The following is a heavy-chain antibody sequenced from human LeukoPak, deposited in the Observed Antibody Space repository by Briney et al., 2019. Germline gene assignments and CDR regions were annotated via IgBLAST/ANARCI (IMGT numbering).Heavy chain of an antibody. Sequence: GGSLRLSXAASGFTFSSYSMNWVRQAPGKGLEWVSYISSSSSSTIYYADSVKGRFTISRDNAKNSLYLQMNSLRAEDTSVYYCARRVGTTAFDYWGQGTLVTVSS. CDR1: GFTFSSYS. CDR3: ARRVGTTAFDY. J-gene: IGHJ4*02. V-gene: IGHV3-48*01. CDR2: ISSSSSSTI. D-gene: IGHD2/OR15-2a*01.